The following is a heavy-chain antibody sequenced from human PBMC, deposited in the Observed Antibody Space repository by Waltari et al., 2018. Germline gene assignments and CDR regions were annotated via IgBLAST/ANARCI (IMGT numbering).Heavy chain of an antibody. CDR1: GGSISSYY. V-gene: IGHV4-59*01. CDR2: IYYSGST. D-gene: IGHD3-22*01. J-gene: IGHJ3*02. CDR3: ARDPGGSSGYFDAFDI. Sequence: QVQLQESGPGLVKPSETLSLPCTVSGGSISSYYWSWIRQPPGKGLEWIGYIYYSGSTNYNPSLKSRVTISVDTSKNQFSLKLSSVTAADTAVYYCARDPGGSSGYFDAFDIWGQGTMVTVSS.